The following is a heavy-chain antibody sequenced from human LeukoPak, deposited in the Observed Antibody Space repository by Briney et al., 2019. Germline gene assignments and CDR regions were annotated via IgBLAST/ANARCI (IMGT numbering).Heavy chain of an antibody. Sequence: ASVKVSCKASGYTFTSYYMHWVRQAPGQGLEWMGIINSSGGSTSYAQKFQGRVTMTRDTSTSTVYMELSSLRSEDTAVYYCAREEYRKVTRKYYYYMDVWGKGTTVIVSS. J-gene: IGHJ6*03. CDR2: INSSGGST. CDR3: AREEYRKVTRKYYYYMDV. CDR1: GYTFTSYY. D-gene: IGHD2/OR15-2a*01. V-gene: IGHV1-46*01.